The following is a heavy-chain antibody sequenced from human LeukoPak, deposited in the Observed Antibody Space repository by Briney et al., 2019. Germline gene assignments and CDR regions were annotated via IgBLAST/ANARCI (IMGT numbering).Heavy chain of an antibody. V-gene: IGHV3-7*01. CDR3: VISIDY. D-gene: IGHD3-16*02. J-gene: IGHJ4*02. CDR2: ISPDGSGT. Sequence: GGSLRLSCVASGFTFSSYWMSWVRQAPGKGLEWAANISPDGSGTFYVDSVKGRFTVSRDNAKNSLSLQMNILRVEDTAMYYCVISIDYWGQGTLVTVSS. CDR1: GFTFSSYW.